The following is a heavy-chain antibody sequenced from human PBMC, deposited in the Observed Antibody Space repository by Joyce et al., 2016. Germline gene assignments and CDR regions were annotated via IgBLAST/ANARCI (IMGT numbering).Heavy chain of an antibody. CDR2: ISSISSYI. CDR1: GFSFSSYD. J-gene: IGHJ5*02. CDR3: ASAAVRGVMVGWFDP. D-gene: IGHD3-10*01. Sequence: EVQLVESGGGLVKRGGYLRLSCAASGFSFSSYDMNWVRQAPGKGLEWVSSISSISSYIHYADSVKGRFTISRDNAKNSLFLQMNSLRAEDTAVYYCASAAVRGVMVGWFDPWGQGTLVTVSS. V-gene: IGHV3-21*06.